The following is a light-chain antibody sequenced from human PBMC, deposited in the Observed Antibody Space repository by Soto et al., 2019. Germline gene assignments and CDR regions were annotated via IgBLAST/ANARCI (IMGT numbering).Light chain of an antibody. Sequence: QSALTQPRSVSGSPGQSVTISCTGTGSDVGGYDFVSWYQQHPGKAPKLMIYDVSKRPSGVPDRFSGSKSGSTASLTISGLQADDEADYFCCSFAGTYTVVLGGGTKLTVL. V-gene: IGLV2-11*01. J-gene: IGLJ2*01. CDR2: DVS. CDR3: CSFAGTYTVV. CDR1: GSDVGGYDF.